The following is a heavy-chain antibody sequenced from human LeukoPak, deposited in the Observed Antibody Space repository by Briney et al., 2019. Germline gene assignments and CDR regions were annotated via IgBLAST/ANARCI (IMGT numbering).Heavy chain of an antibody. CDR3: AKDRIRYYYDSSGNEYFQH. J-gene: IGHJ1*01. D-gene: IGHD3-22*01. V-gene: IGHV3-23*01. CDR2: INGGGNTT. CDR1: GFAFSNFA. Sequence: GGSLRLSCAAPGFAFSNFAMGWVRQSPGKGLEWLSTINGGGNTTFYSDSVKGRFTISRDNSKNTLYLQMNSLRAEDTAVYYCAKDRIRYYYDSSGNEYFQHWGQGTLVTVSS.